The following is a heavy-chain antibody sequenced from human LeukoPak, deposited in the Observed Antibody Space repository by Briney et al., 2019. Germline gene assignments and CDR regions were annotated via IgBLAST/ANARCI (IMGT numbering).Heavy chain of an antibody. D-gene: IGHD3-3*01. Sequence: ASETLSLTCAVYGGSFSGYYWSWIRQPPGKGLEWIGEMNHSGSTNYDPSLKSRVTISVDKSKNQFSLKLSSVTAADTAVYYCASVITIFGVVRENNWFDPWGQGTLVTVSS. V-gene: IGHV4-34*01. CDR2: MNHSGST. CDR3: ASVITIFGVVRENNWFDP. J-gene: IGHJ5*02. CDR1: GGSFSGYY.